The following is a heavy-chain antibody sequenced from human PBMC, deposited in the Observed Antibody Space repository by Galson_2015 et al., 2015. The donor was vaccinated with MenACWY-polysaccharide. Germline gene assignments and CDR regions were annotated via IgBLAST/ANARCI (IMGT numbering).Heavy chain of an antibody. CDR1: GGSVTSSNHY. CDR2: IYYSGTT. D-gene: IGHD6-25*01. CDR3: ARLTPTFSSGWRINWFDP. V-gene: IGHV4-61*01. J-gene: IGHJ5*02. Sequence: ETLFLTCSVSGGSVTSSNHYWSWIRQPPGKGLEWIGYIYYSGTTKYNPSLKSRVTISVDTSKNQFSLKVTSVTAADTAVYYCARLTPTFSSGWRINWFDPWGQGSLVSVSS.